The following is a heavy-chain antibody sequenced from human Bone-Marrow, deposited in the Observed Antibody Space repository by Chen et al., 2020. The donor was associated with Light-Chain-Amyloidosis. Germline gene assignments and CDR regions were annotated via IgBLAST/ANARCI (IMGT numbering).Heavy chain of an antibody. J-gene: IGHJ4*02. CDR3: ARRRDGYNFDS. CDR2: IYPDDSDA. V-gene: IGHV5-51*01. CDR1: GYTFPNYW. Sequence: VKKPGESLKISCKGSGYTFPNYWIGWVRQMPGKGLEWMGVIYPDDSDARYSPSFEGQVTISADKSITTAYLQWRSLKASDTAMYYCARRRDGYNFDSWGQGTLVTVSS. D-gene: IGHD5-12*01.